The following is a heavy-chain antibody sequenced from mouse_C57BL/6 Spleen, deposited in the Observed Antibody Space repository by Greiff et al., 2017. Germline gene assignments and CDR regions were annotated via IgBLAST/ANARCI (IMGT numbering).Heavy chain of an antibody. CDR2: INPGSGGT. CDR3: ARAEIYDGYLWYFDV. CDR1: GYAFTNYL. J-gene: IGHJ1*03. D-gene: IGHD2-3*01. Sequence: VQLQQSGAELVRPGTSVKVSCKASGYAFTNYLIEWVKQRPGQGLEWIGVINPGSGGTTYTEKFQGKATLTADKSSSPAYMQLSSLTSEDSAVYFCARAEIYDGYLWYFDVWGTGTTVTVSS. V-gene: IGHV1-54*01.